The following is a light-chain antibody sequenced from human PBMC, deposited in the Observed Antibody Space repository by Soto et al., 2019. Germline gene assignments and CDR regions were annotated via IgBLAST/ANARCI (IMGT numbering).Light chain of an antibody. J-gene: IGLJ1*01. V-gene: IGLV2-14*01. CDR3: SSYTSSTSYV. Sequence: QSVLTQPASGSGSPGQSITISCTGTSSDVGDYNFVSWYQQHPGKAPKHMISEVSNRPSWVSIRFSGSKSGNTASLTISGLQDDDEADYYCSSYTSSTSYVFGTGTKLTVL. CDR2: EVS. CDR1: SSDVGDYNF.